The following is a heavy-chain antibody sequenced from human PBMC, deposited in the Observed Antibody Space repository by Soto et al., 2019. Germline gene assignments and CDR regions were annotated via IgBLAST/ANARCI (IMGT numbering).Heavy chain of an antibody. CDR2: IIPIFGTA. J-gene: IGHJ4*02. CDR1: GGTFSSYA. Sequence: QVQLVQSGAEVKKPGSSVKVSCKASGGTFSSYAISWVRQAPGQGLEWMGGIIPIFGTANYAQKFQGRVTITAEESKSTAYMELRSLRSEDTAVEYCARGGDGYNYFSFDYWGQGTLVTVSS. D-gene: IGHD5-12*01. V-gene: IGHV1-69*01. CDR3: ARGGDGYNYFSFDY.